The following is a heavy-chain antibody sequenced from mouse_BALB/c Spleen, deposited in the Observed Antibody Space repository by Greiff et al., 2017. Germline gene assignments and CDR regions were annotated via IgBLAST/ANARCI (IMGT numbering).Heavy chain of an antibody. CDR1: GFTFSSYT. J-gene: IGHJ1*01. D-gene: IGHD1-1*01. V-gene: IGHV5-9*03. CDR3: ARSPITTVPYWYFDV. CDR2: ISSGGGNT. Sequence: EVKVVESGGGLVKPGGSLKLSCAASGFTFSSYTMSWVRQTPEKRLEWVATISSGGGNTYYPDSVKGRFTISRDNAKNNLYLQRSSLRSEDTALYYCARSPITTVPYWYFDVWGAGTTVTVSS.